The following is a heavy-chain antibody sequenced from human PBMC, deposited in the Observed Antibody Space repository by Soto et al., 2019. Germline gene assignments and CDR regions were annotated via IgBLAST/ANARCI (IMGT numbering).Heavy chain of an antibody. Sequence: ASVKVSCKASGYTFTSYGISWVRQAPGQGLEWMGWISAYNGNTNYAQKLQGRVTMTTDTSTSTAYMELRSLRSDDTAVYYCAREGVGGALVLSYYGMEVWGQGTTVTVSS. V-gene: IGHV1-18*01. CDR2: ISAYNGNT. CDR1: GYTFTSYG. J-gene: IGHJ6*02. CDR3: AREGVGGALVLSYYGMEV. D-gene: IGHD1-26*01.